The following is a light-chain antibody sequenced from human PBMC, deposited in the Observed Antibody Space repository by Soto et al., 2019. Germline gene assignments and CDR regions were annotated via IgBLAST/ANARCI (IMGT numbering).Light chain of an antibody. V-gene: IGKV3-15*01. J-gene: IGKJ1*01. CDR1: QSVNTD. CDR2: GAS. Sequence: ETVMTQSPATLSVSPGERATLSCRASQSVNTDLAWYQQKPGQAPRLLIYGASTRATTVPARFSGSGSGTEFTLTISSLQSEDCAVYYCQQYNNWPRTFGQGAKVDIK. CDR3: QQYNNWPRT.